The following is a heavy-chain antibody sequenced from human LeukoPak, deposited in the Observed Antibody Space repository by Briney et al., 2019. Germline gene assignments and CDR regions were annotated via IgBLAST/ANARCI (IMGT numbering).Heavy chain of an antibody. D-gene: IGHD3-16*01. J-gene: IGHJ6*03. CDR1: GYTLTELS. CDR2: FDPEDGET. V-gene: IGHV1-24*01. CDR3: ATVGFLWPYHYYYMDV. Sequence: ASVKLSCKVSGYTLTELSMHWVRQAPGKGLEWMGGFDPEDGETTNAQKFQGRVTMTEDTSTDTAYMELSSLRSEDTAVYYCATVGFLWPYHYYYMDVWGKGTTVTVSS.